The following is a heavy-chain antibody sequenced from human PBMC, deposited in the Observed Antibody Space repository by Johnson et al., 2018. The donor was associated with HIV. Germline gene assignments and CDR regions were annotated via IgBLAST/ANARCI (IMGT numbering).Heavy chain of an antibody. CDR3: ARDPSYDMAHTDGFDI. J-gene: IGHJ3*02. Sequence: QVQLVESGGGVVQSGRSLRLSCAASGFTFSTYGMHWVRQAPGKGLEWVAVLWFDGSNQYYADPVKGRFTISRDNSKDTLYLQMNSLRAEDTAVYYCARDPSYDMAHTDGFDIWGQGTMVTVSS. CDR1: GFTFSTYG. D-gene: IGHD3-22*01. CDR2: LWFDGSNQ. V-gene: IGHV3-30*19.